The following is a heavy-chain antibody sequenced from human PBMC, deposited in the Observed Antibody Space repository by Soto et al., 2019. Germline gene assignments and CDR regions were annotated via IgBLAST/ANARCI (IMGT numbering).Heavy chain of an antibody. CDR2: ISGGGGGT. CDR3: AKGHYSGSYVYYDY. V-gene: IGHV3-23*01. Sequence: VQLLESGGGLVQPGGSLRLSCAASDFTFSSYAMTWVRQAPGKGLEWVSAISGGGGGTYYADSVKGRFTISRDNSKNTLYLQMNSLRAEDTAVYYCAKGHYSGSYVYYDYWGQGTLVTVSS. CDR1: DFTFSSYA. D-gene: IGHD1-26*01. J-gene: IGHJ4*02.